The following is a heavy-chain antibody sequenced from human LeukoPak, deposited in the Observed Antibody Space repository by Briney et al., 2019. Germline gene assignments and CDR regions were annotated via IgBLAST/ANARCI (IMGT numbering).Heavy chain of an antibody. Sequence: SETLSLTCTVSGGSMSGYYWTWIRQPPGKELEWIGYIYYSGSTNYNPSLKSRVTISVHTSKNQFSLNLSSVTAADTAVYYCARVFGGGRGGWFDPWGQGTLVAVSS. CDR3: ARVFGGGRGGWFDP. V-gene: IGHV4-59*01. CDR1: GGSMSGYY. D-gene: IGHD3-16*01. CDR2: IYYSGST. J-gene: IGHJ5*02.